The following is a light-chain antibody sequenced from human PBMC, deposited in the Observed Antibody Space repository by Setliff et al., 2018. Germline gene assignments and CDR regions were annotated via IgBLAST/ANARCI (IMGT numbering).Light chain of an antibody. J-gene: IGLJ1*01. Sequence: QSALPQPRSVSGSPGQSVTISCTGTSSDVGGYNYVSWYQQHPGKAPKLMIYDVSKRPSGVPDRFSGSKSGNTASLTISGLQAEDEADYYCSSYAGSNNPYVFGTGTKVTVL. CDR1: SSDVGGYNY. CDR3: SSYAGSNNPYV. V-gene: IGLV2-11*01. CDR2: DVS.